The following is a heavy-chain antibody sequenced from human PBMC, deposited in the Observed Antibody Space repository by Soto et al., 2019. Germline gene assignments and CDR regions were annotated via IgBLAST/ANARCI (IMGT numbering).Heavy chain of an antibody. CDR2: INHSGST. J-gene: IGHJ3*02. CDR3: ARSRSGYGDDAFDI. D-gene: IGHD5-12*01. CDR1: GGSFSGYY. Sequence: PSETLSLTCAVYGGSFSGYYWSWMRQPPGKGLEWIGEINHSGSTNYNPSLKSRVTISVDTSKNQFSLKLSSVTAVDTAVYYCARSRSGYGDDAFDIWGQGTMVTVSS. V-gene: IGHV4-34*01.